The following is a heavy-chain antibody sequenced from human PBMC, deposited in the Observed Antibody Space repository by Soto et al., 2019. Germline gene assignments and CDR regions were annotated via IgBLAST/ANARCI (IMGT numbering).Heavy chain of an antibody. D-gene: IGHD3-10*01. CDR1: GFTFSDYA. V-gene: IGHV3-33*03. J-gene: IGHJ5*02. CDR3: TKSRGDAYKWGLGLDQ. Sequence: QERLVESGGGVVQPGRSLRLSCAVSGFTFSDYAMHWVRQAPGKGLEWVALIWHDGINEFYADSVKGRFTISRDISNNTLYLKMNSLKPEDTAGYYCTKSRGDAYKWGLGLDQWGQGTLVPVSS. CDR2: IWHDGINE.